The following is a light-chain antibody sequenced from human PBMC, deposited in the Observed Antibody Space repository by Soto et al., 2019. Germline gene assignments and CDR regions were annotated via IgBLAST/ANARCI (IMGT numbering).Light chain of an antibody. CDR2: EVS. Sequence: QSALTQPASVSGSPGQSITISCTGTSRDVGGYNYVSWHQQHPGKAPKVIITEVSNRPSGVSNRFSGSKSGNTASLTISGLQGDDEADYYCQSFDSRLSAPVFGGGTKVTVL. V-gene: IGLV2-14*01. J-gene: IGLJ2*01. CDR1: SRDVGGYNY. CDR3: QSFDSRLSAPV.